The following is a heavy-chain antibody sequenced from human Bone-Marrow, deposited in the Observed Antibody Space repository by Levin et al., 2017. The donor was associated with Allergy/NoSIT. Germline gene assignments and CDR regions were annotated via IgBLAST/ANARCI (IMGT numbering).Heavy chain of an antibody. CDR2: ISYDAENE. V-gene: IGHV3-30*04. D-gene: IGHD3-10*01. CDR3: AKDRGYGLGSYRHFDY. Sequence: LSLPCAASGFSFPSHGLHWVRQAPGKGLEWIALISYDAENEYYADSVKGRFTISRDNSKNMVYLQMDTLTAEDAAVYYCAKDRGYGLGSYRHFDYWGQGTLVAVSS. CDR1: GFSFPSHG. J-gene: IGHJ4*02.